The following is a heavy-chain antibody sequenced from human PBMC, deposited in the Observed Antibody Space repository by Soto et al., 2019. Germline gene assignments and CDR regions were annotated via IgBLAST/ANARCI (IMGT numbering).Heavy chain of an antibody. Sequence: QVQLVESGGGVVQPGRSLRLSCAASGFTFSSYGMHWVRQAPGKGLERVAVIWYDGSNKYYADSVKGRFTISRDNSKNTLYLQMNSLRAEDTAVYYCAREGRGRITGTVFDYWGQGTLVTVSS. CDR2: IWYDGSNK. J-gene: IGHJ4*02. CDR3: AREGRGRITGTVFDY. V-gene: IGHV3-33*01. CDR1: GFTFSSYG. D-gene: IGHD1-20*01.